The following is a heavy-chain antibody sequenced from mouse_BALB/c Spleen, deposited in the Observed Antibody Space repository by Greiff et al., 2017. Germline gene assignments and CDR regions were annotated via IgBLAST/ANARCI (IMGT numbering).Heavy chain of an antibody. CDR2: IWAGGST. D-gene: IGHD2-1*01. V-gene: IGHV2-9*02. CDR3: AREGNYWYFDV. CDR1: GFSLTSYG. J-gene: IGHJ1*01. Sequence: VMLVESGPGLVAPSQSLSITCPVSGFSLTSYGVHWVRQPPGKGLEWRGVIWAGGSTNYNSALMSRLSISKDNSKSQVFLKMNSLQTDDTAMYYCAREGNYWYFDVWGAGTTVTVSS.